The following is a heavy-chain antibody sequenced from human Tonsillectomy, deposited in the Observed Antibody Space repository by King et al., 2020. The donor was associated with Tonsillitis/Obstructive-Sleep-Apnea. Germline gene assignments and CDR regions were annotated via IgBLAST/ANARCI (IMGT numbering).Heavy chain of an antibody. D-gene: IGHD3-3*01. Sequence: VRLQQWGAGLLKPSETLSLTCAVYGGSFSGYYWSWIRQPPGKGLEWIGEINHSGSTNYNPSLKSRVTISVDTSKNQFSLKLSSVTAADTAVYYCARGRITIFGVVINYYYGMDVWGQGTTVTVSS. CDR3: ARGRITIFGVVINYYYGMDV. CDR2: INHSGST. V-gene: IGHV4-34*01. CDR1: GGSFSGYY. J-gene: IGHJ6*02.